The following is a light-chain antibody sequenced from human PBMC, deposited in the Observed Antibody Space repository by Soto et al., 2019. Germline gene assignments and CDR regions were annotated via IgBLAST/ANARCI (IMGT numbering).Light chain of an antibody. CDR3: QQYNSYRT. CDR1: QSISSW. V-gene: IGKV1-5*01. J-gene: IGKJ1*01. CDR2: DAS. Sequence: DIHMTHSPSTLSASVGDRGTITCRASQSISSWLAWYQQKPGKAPKLLIYDASSLESGVPSRFSGSGSGTEFTLTISSLQPDDFATYYCQQYNSYRTFGQGTKVDIK.